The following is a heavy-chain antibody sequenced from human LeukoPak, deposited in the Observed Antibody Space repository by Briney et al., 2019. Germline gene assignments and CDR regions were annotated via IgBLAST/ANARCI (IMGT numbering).Heavy chain of an antibody. Sequence: GGSLRLSCAASGFTFSSYSMNWVRQAPGKGLEWVSSISSSSSYIYYADSVKGRFTISRDNAKNSLYLQMNSLRAEDTAVYYCARVPEKIAAADYKIYYFDYWGQGTLVTVSS. V-gene: IGHV3-21*01. CDR3: ARVPEKIAAADYKIYYFDY. D-gene: IGHD6-13*01. J-gene: IGHJ4*02. CDR1: GFTFSSYS. CDR2: ISSSSSYI.